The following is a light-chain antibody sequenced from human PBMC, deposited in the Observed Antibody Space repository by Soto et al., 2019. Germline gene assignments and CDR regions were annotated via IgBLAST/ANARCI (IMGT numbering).Light chain of an antibody. J-gene: IGLJ1*01. CDR1: SRDVGAYNY. CDR2: QVT. Sequence: QSALTQPDSVSGSPGQSITISCTGTSRDVGAYNYVSWYQHPPGKAPNLLIYQVTYRPSGVSPRFACSKSGTTASLTISGRQAEDEADYYCSSNTDQFTYVFGTGTKLTVL. CDR3: SSNTDQFTYV. V-gene: IGLV2-14*01.